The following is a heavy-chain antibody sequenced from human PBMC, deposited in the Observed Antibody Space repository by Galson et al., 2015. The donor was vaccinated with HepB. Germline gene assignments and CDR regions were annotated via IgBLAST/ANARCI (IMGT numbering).Heavy chain of an antibody. CDR2: ISSSSSYI. J-gene: IGHJ3*02. CDR3: ARGELGYDILTGYDPGTFDI. CDR1: GFTFSSYS. Sequence: SLRLSCAASGFTFSSYSMNWVRQAPGKGLEWVSSISSSSSYIYYADSVKGRFTISRDNAKSSLYLQMNSLRAEDTAVYYCARGELGYDILTGYDPGTFDIWGQGTMVTVSS. D-gene: IGHD3-9*01. V-gene: IGHV3-21*01.